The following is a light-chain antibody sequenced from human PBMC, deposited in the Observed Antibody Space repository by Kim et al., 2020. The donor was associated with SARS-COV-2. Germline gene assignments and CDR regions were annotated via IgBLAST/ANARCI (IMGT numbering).Light chain of an antibody. CDR1: SSDLGDYNY. J-gene: IGLJ2*01. CDR2: DVT. Sequence: QSALTQPASVSGSPGQSITISCTGTSSDLGDYNYVSWYQQHPGNAPQLIISDVTKRPSAVSNRFSGSKSAYTASLTISGLQAEDEAYYYCSSYTSSSTLFGGGTQLTVL. V-gene: IGLV2-14*03. CDR3: SSYTSSSTL.